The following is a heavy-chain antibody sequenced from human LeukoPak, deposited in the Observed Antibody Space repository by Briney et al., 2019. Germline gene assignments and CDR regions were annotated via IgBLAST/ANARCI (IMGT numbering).Heavy chain of an antibody. CDR1: GFTFSSYA. D-gene: IGHD1-1*01. Sequence: PGGSLRLSCAASGFTFSSYAMHWVRQAPGKGLEWVAVISYDGSNKYYADSVKGRFTISRDNSKNTLYLQMNSLRAEDTAVYYCAKVLVDDDAFDIWGQGTMVTVSS. V-gene: IGHV3-30*04. J-gene: IGHJ3*02. CDR3: AKVLVDDDAFDI. CDR2: ISYDGSNK.